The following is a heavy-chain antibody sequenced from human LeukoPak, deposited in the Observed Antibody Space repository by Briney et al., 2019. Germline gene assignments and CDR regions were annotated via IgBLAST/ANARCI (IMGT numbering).Heavy chain of an antibody. CDR2: ISDSGGST. J-gene: IGHJ4*02. CDR3: TTDGYDILTGYYNGY. Sequence: PGGSLRLSCAASGFTFSSDAMSWVRQAPGKGLEWVSAISDSGGSTYYADSVKGRFTISRDNSKNTLYLQMNSLRAEDTAVYYCTTDGYDILTGYYNGYWGQGTLVTVSS. CDR1: GFTFSSDA. D-gene: IGHD3-9*01. V-gene: IGHV3-23*01.